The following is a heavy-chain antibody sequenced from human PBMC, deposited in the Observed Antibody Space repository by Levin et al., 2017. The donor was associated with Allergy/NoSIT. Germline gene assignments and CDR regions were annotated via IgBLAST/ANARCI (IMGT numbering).Heavy chain of an antibody. Sequence: PGGSLRLSCAASGFTFSTYAMSWVRQAPGKGLEWVSAISGSGDSTYYADSVKGRFTISRDNSKNTLYVQMNSLRAADTAVYYCAKAAIAAADTSSFDYWGQGTLVTVSS. CDR2: ISGSGDST. CDR3: AKAAIAAADTSSFDY. J-gene: IGHJ4*02. D-gene: IGHD6-13*01. V-gene: IGHV3-23*01. CDR1: GFTFSTYA.